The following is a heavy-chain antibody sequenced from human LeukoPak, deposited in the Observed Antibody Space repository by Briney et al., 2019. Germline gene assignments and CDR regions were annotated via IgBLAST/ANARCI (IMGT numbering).Heavy chain of an antibody. V-gene: IGHV3-66*01. CDR3: ARGGLRQQLVRGDHFDD. D-gene: IGHD6-13*01. J-gene: IGHJ4*02. Sequence: PGGSLRLSCAASEFSVGSNYMTWVRQAPGKGLEWVSAISGSGGSTYYADSVKGRFSISRDNSKNTLYLQMNSLRDEDTAVYYCARGGLRQQLVRGDHFDDWGQGTLATVSS. CDR2: ISGSGGST. CDR1: EFSVGSNY.